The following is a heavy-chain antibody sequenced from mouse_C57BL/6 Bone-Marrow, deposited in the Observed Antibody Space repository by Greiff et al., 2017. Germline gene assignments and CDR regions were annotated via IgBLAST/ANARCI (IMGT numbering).Heavy chain of an antibody. CDR2: ISDGGSYT. V-gene: IGHV5-4*03. J-gene: IGHJ4*01. CDR1: GFTFSSYA. Sequence: DVKLVESGGGLVKPGGSLKLSCAASGFTFSSYAMSWVRQTPEKRLEWVATISDGGSYTYYPDNVKGRFPISRDTAKNNLYLQMSHLKSEDTAMYYCASSTVGDPMDYWGQGTSVTVSS. CDR3: ASSTVGDPMDY. D-gene: IGHD1-1*01.